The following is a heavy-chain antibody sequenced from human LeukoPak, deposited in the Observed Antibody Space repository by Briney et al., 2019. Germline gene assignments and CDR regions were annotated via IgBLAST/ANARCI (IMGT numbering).Heavy chain of an antibody. CDR3: ARLVGSEWELPNFDY. CDR1: GGSISSSSYY. D-gene: IGHD1-26*01. J-gene: IGHJ4*02. Sequence: SETLSLTCTVSGGSISSSSYYWGWIRQPPGKGLEWIGSIYYSGSTYYNPSLKSRVTISVDTSKNQFSLKLSSVTAADTAVYYCARLVGSEWELPNFDYWGQGTLVTVSS. V-gene: IGHV4-39*01. CDR2: IYYSGST.